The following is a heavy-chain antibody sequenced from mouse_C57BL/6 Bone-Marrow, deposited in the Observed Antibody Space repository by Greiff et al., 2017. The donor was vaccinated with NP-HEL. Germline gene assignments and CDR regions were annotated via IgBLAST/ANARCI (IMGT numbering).Heavy chain of an antibody. Sequence: VQLKQSGPGLVAPSQSLSIPCTVSGFSLTSYAISWVRQPPGKGLEWLGVIWTGGGTNYNSALKSSVSISKDNSKSQVFLKRNSLQTDYTARYYCARQLGQGYFDVWGTGTTVTVSS. CDR1: GFSLTSYA. J-gene: IGHJ1*03. CDR2: IWTGGGT. D-gene: IGHD4-1*02. CDR3: ARQLGQGYFDV. V-gene: IGHV2-9-1*01.